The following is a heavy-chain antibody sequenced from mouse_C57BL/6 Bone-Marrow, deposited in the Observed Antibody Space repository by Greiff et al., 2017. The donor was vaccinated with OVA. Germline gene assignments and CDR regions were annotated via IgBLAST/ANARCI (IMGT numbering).Heavy chain of an antibody. V-gene: IGHV5-4*03. Sequence: EVKLMESGGGLVKPGGSLKLSCAASGFTFSSYAMSWVRQTPEKRLEWVATISDGGSYTYYPDNVKGRFTISRDNAKNNLYLQMSHLKSEDTAMYYCASPGDDGSSSHAMDYWGQGTSVTVSS. J-gene: IGHJ4*01. CDR3: ASPGDDGSSSHAMDY. CDR1: GFTFSSYA. D-gene: IGHD1-1*01. CDR2: ISDGGSYT.